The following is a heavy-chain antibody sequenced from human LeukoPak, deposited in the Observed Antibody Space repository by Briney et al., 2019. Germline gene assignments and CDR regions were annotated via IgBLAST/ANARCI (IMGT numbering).Heavy chain of an antibody. CDR1: GGSISSYY. V-gene: IGHV4-59*01. D-gene: IGHD2-15*01. Sequence: SETLSLTCTVSGGSISSYYWSWIRQPPGKGLEWIGYIYYSGSTNYNPSLESRVTISVDTSKNQFSLKLSSVTAADTAVYYCARDRSGCSGGSCYSIGWFDPWGQGTLVTVSS. CDR3: ARDRSGCSGGSCYSIGWFDP. J-gene: IGHJ5*02. CDR2: IYYSGST.